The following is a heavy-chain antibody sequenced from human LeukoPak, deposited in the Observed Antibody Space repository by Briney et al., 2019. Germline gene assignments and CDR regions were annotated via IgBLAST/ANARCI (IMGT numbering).Heavy chain of an antibody. Sequence: GGSLRLSCAASGFTFSSYAMSWVRQAPGKGLEWVSAISGSGGSTYYADSVKGRFTISRDNSKNTLYLQMNSLRAEDTAVYYCANQDDYDFWSGPSDYWGQGTLVTVSS. CDR1: GFTFSSYA. V-gene: IGHV3-23*01. D-gene: IGHD3-3*01. CDR2: ISGSGGST. CDR3: ANQDDYDFWSGPSDY. J-gene: IGHJ4*02.